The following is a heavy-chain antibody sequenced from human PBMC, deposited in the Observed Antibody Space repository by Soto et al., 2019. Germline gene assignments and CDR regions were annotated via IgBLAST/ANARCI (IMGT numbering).Heavy chain of an antibody. D-gene: IGHD3-22*01. V-gene: IGHV4-38-2*01. J-gene: IGHJ4*02. CDR3: ARVDSPYYYNSSGYFTY. CDR1: GYSISSGYY. Sequence: PSETLSLTCAVSGYSISSGYYWGWIRQHPGKGPEWIGDIFHSGPTYYNPSLKSRVTISVDTSKNEFSLRLSTVTAADTAVYYCARVDSPYYYNSSGYFTYWGQGTLVTVSS. CDR2: IFHSGPT.